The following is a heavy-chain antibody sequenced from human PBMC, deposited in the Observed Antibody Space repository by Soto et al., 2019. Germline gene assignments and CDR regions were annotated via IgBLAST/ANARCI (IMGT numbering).Heavy chain of an antibody. CDR2: IHHSGTT. J-gene: IGHJ5*02. CDR1: GGSISGVGYY. Sequence: QLQLQESGPGLVEPSQTLSLTCTVSGGSISGVGYYWGWIRQHPGKGLEWIGYIHHSGTTYYNPSLKRRLTIPRDTSKTQSALKLSSVTAADTAVYYCASAWTAGAGWANGVDLWGQGTLVTVSS. D-gene: IGHD6-13*01. V-gene: IGHV4-31*03. CDR3: ASAWTAGAGWANGVDL.